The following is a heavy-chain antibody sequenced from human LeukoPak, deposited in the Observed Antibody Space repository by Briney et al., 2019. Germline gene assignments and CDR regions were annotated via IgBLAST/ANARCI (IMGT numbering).Heavy chain of an antibody. V-gene: IGHV3-64*01. J-gene: IGHJ4*02. CDR3: ARERRFCTSTSCHCFFDY. CDR2: ISHNGGST. D-gene: IGHD2-2*01. Sequence: PGGSLRLSCAASGFTFSDYAMHWVRQAPGKGLEYVSAISHNGGSTYYAHSVKGRFTISRDNSKNTLYLQLGSLRDEGMAVYYCARERRFCTSTSCHCFFDYWGQGTLVTVSS. CDR1: GFTFSDYA.